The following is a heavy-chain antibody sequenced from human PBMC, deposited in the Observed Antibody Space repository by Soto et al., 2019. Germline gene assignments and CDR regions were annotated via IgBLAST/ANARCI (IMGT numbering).Heavy chain of an antibody. CDR2: ISGSGGST. CDR3: ARPSHDYGDYLRYWYFDL. Sequence: VQLLESGGGLVQPGGSLRLSCAASGFTFSSYAMSWVRQAPGKGLEWVSAISGSGGSTYYADSVKGRFTISRDNSKNTLYLQMNSLRAEDTAVYYCARPSHDYGDYLRYWYFDLWGRGTLVTVSS. J-gene: IGHJ2*01. V-gene: IGHV3-23*01. D-gene: IGHD4-17*01. CDR1: GFTFSSYA.